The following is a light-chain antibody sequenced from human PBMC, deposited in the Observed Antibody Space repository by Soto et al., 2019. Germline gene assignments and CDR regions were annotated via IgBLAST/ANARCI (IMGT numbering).Light chain of an antibody. CDR1: SSDVGGYNY. CDR2: DVT. V-gene: IGLV2-11*01. Sequence: QSALTQPRSVSGSPGQSVTISCTGTSSDVGGYNYVSWYQHHPGKASKLIIYDVTKRPSGVPDRFSGSKSDNTASLTISGLQTEDEADYYCCSYAGSFTLTFGGGTKLTVL. J-gene: IGLJ2*01. CDR3: CSYAGSFTLT.